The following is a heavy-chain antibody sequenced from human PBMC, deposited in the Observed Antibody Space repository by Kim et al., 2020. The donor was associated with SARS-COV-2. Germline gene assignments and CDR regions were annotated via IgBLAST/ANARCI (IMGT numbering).Heavy chain of an antibody. CDR3: VRVAVMTTSHWYFDL. CDR1: GFTFSSYD. J-gene: IGHJ2*01. CDR2: IGAAGDT. Sequence: GGSLRLSCAASGFTFSSYDMHWVRQPTGKGLDWVSAIGAAGDTYYPGSVKGRFTISRENAKNSLYLQMNSLRDGDTAVYYCVRVAVMTTSHWYFDLWGRGTLVTVSS. V-gene: IGHV3-13*01. D-gene: IGHD4-17*01.